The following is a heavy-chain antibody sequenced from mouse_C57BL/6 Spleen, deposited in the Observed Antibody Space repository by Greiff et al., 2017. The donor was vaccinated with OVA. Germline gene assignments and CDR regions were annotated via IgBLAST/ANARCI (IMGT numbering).Heavy chain of an antibody. V-gene: IGHV1-64*01. CDR2: IHPNSGST. D-gene: IGHD2-4*01. CDR1: GYTFTSYW. CDR3: ARGGIYYDYDGYAMDY. J-gene: IGHJ4*01. Sequence: VQLQESGAELVKPGASVKLSCKASGYTFTSYWMHWVKQRPGQGLEWIGMIHPNSGSTNYNEKFKSKATLTVDKSSSTAYMQLSSLTSEDSAVYYCARGGIYYDYDGYAMDYWGQGTSVTVSS.